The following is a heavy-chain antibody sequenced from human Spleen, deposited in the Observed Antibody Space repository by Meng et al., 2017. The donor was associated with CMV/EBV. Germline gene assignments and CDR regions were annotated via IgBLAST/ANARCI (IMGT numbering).Heavy chain of an antibody. CDR2: ISSSSEYI. V-gene: IGHV3-21*01. D-gene: IGHD3-3*01. J-gene: IGHJ4*02. Sequence: SGFTFSTYSMNWVRQAPGKGLEWVSFISSSSEYIYYADSVKGRFTISRDNAKNSLYLQMNSLRAEDTAVYYCAGAFRGGYYTNDYWGQGTLVTVSS. CDR3: AGAFRGGYYTNDY. CDR1: GFTFSTYS.